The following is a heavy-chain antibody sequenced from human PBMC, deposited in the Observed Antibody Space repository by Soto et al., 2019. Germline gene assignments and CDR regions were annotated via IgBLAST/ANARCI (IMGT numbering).Heavy chain of an antibody. V-gene: IGHV1-69*02. D-gene: IGHD4-17*01. Sequence: QVQLVQSGAEVKKTGSSVKVSCKASGGTFSSYTISWVRQAPGQGLEWMGRIIPMFGIANYAQKFQGRVTITADKSTSTAYRELSSLRSEDTAVYYCARGYGDSHAYWGQGTLVTVSS. CDR2: IIPMFGIA. J-gene: IGHJ4*02. CDR1: GGTFSSYT. CDR3: ARGYGDSHAY.